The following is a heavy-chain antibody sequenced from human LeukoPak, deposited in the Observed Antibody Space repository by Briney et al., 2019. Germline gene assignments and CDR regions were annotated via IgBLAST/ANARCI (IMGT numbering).Heavy chain of an antibody. CDR1: GGSISSGYYY. CDR2: IYYGGT. D-gene: IGHD6-6*01. J-gene: IGHJ4*02. CDR3: ARGTWSSSIDY. V-gene: IGHV4-30-4*01. Sequence: SQTLSPTCTVSGGSISSGYYYWSWIRQPPGKGLEYIGYIYYGGTYYNPSLKSRVTISVDTSKNQFSLKLSSVTAADTAVYYCARGTWSSSIDYWGQGTPVTVSS.